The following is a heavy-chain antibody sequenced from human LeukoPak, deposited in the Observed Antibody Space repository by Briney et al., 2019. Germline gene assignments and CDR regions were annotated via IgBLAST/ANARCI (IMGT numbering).Heavy chain of an antibody. J-gene: IGHJ6*04. Sequence: SVKVSCKASGGTFSSYAISWVRQAPGQGLEWMGGIIPIFGTANYAQKFQGRVTITADESTSTAYMELSSLRSEDTAVYYCARSSYIVVVPAAEDYYYYGMDVWGRGTTVTVSS. CDR1: GGTFSSYA. CDR2: IIPIFGTA. CDR3: ARSSYIVVVPAAEDYYYYGMDV. D-gene: IGHD2-2*01. V-gene: IGHV1-69*13.